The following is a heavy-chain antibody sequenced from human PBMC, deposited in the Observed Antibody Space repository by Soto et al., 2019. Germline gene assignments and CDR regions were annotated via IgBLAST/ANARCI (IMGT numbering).Heavy chain of an antibody. V-gene: IGHV3-74*01. D-gene: IGHD4-17*01. CDR2: IYGDGTTT. CDR1: GGTFSGYW. Sequence: EVQLVESGGDIVQPGGSLRLSCAASGGTFSGYWMHWVRRVPGKRLVWVSRIYGDGTTTTYADSVQGRFTISRDTGKNTVYLQMNSLRVDDTGVYFCARSCCGEQNWFDPWGQGTLVTVSS. CDR3: ARSCCGEQNWFDP. J-gene: IGHJ5*02.